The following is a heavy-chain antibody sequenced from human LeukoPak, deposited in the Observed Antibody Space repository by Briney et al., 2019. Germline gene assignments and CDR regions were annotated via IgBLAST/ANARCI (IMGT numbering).Heavy chain of an antibody. V-gene: IGHV3-23*01. CDR2: ISDNGGGT. Sequence: GGSLRLSCAASGFTFSSYAMNWVRQAPGTGLEWVSSISDNGGGTYYADSVKGRFTISRDNSKNTLYLQMNSLRADDTAVYYCAKDHYFGSGSVDYWGQGTLVTVSS. J-gene: IGHJ4*02. CDR3: AKDHYFGSGSVDY. D-gene: IGHD3-10*01. CDR1: GFTFSSYA.